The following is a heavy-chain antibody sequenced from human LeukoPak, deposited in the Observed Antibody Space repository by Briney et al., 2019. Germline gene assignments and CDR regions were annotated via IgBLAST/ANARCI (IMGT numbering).Heavy chain of an antibody. D-gene: IGHD5-24*01. CDR2: ISGSGGST. Sequence: GGSLRLSCAASGFTFSSYAMSWVRQAPGKGLEWVSAISGSGGSTYYADSVKGRFTISRDNCKNTRYPQMNSLRAEDTAVYYCAKGSRDGYNFDYWGQGTLVTVSS. CDR1: GFTFSSYA. CDR3: AKGSRDGYNFDY. V-gene: IGHV3-23*01. J-gene: IGHJ4*02.